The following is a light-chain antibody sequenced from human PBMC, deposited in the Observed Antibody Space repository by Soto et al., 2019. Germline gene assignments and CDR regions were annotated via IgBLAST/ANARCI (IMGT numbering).Light chain of an antibody. V-gene: IGKV3-11*01. CDR2: DVS. CDR1: HSVNIY. J-gene: IGKJ4*01. CDR3: QQRSSWPVT. Sequence: EMVLTQAPATLSLSPGERATHSCRASHSVNIYLAWYQQKPGQAPRLLIYDVSNRATGIPARFSGSGSGTDFTLTISSLEPEDFAVYYCQQRSSWPVTFGGGTKVEIK.